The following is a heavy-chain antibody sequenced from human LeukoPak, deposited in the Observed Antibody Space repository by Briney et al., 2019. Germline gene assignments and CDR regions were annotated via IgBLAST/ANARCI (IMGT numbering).Heavy chain of an antibody. CDR3: ARGRGRPYYDFWSGYSGLEPVDY. D-gene: IGHD3-3*01. V-gene: IGHV1-8*01. Sequence: ASVKVSCKASGYTFTSYDINWVRQATGQGLEWMGWMNPNSGNTGYAQKFQGRVTMTRNTSISTAYMELSSLRSEDTAVYYCARGRGRPYYDFWSGYSGLEPVDYWGQGTLVTVSS. J-gene: IGHJ4*02. CDR2: MNPNSGNT. CDR1: GYTFTSYD.